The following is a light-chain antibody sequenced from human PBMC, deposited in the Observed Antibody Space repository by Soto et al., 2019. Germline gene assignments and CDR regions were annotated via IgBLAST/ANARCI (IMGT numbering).Light chain of an antibody. V-gene: IGKV1-5*03. CDR1: QSLNTW. Sequence: DIQMTQSPSTLSASVGDRVTITCRASQSLNTWLAWYQQKSGKAPKLLIYRASGLESGVPSRFSGSGSGTEFTLTISSLQPDDFATYYCQQYKNYPLTFGGGTKVEVK. CDR2: RAS. CDR3: QQYKNYPLT. J-gene: IGKJ4*01.